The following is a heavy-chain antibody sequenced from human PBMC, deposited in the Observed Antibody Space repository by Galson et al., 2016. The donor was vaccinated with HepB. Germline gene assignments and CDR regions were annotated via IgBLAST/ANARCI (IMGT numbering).Heavy chain of an antibody. V-gene: IGHV3-33*01. CDR1: GFNFNIFA. Sequence: SLRLSCAASGFNFNIFAMHWVRQAPGKGLEWVAVIWYDGYYKYYGDSVKGRFTISRDNSENTLYLQMDSLTTEDTAVYYCARTAKLSSSGHYLDYRGQGTLVTVSS. J-gene: IGHJ4*02. CDR3: ARTAKLSSSGHYLDY. D-gene: IGHD1-1*01. CDR2: IWYDGYYK.